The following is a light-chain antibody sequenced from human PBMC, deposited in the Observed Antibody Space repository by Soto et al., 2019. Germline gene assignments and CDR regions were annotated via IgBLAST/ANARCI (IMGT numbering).Light chain of an antibody. Sequence: QSVLTQPRSVSGSPGQSVTISCTGTSSDIGRYNYVSWYQHHPGKAPKFMIYDVSKRPSGVPDRFSGSKSGNTASLTISGLQADDEADYYCCSYTGTYSLVFGGGTKVTVL. V-gene: IGLV2-11*01. J-gene: IGLJ2*01. CDR2: DVS. CDR3: CSYTGTYSLV. CDR1: SSDIGRYNY.